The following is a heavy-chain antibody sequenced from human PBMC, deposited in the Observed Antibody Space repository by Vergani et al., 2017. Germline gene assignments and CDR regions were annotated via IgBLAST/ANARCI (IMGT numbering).Heavy chain of an antibody. V-gene: IGHV3-30-3*01. CDR3: ARVLAGGHFDY. J-gene: IGHJ4*02. CDR2: ISYDGSNK. D-gene: IGHD3-16*01. CDR1: GFTFSSYA. Sequence: VQLVESGGGLVKPGGSLRLSCAASGFTFSSYAMHWVRQAPGKGMEWVAVISYDGSNKYYADSVKGRFTISRDNSMNTLYLQMNSLRAEDTAVYYCARVLAGGHFDYWGQGTLVTFSS.